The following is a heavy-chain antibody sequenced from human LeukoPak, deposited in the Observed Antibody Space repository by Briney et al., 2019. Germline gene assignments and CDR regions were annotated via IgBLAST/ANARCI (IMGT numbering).Heavy chain of an antibody. V-gene: IGHV3-23*01. CDR2: ISGSGGST. J-gene: IGHJ4*02. D-gene: IGHD3-22*01. Sequence: GGSLRLSCAASGFTFSSYAMSWVRQAPGKGLEWVSAISGSGGSTYYADSVKGRFTISRDNSKNTLYLQMNSLRAEDTAVYYCAKVYYYDSSGYYPLVPFDYWGQGTLVTVSS. CDR1: GFTFSSYA. CDR3: AKVYYYDSSGYYPLVPFDY.